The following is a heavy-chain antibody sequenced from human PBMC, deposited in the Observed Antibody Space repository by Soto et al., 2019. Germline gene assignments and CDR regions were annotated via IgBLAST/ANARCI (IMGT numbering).Heavy chain of an antibody. CDR1: GFTFSDYY. Sequence: GSLRLSCAASGFTFSDYYMTWIRQAPGKGLEWVSYISSSGNSIYYADSVRGRFTVSRDNAKNSLFLQMNSLRAEDTAVYYRARRAAAGRSFDYWGLGTLVTVSS. D-gene: IGHD6-13*01. CDR3: ARRAAAGRSFDY. V-gene: IGHV3-11*01. CDR2: ISSSGNSI. J-gene: IGHJ4*02.